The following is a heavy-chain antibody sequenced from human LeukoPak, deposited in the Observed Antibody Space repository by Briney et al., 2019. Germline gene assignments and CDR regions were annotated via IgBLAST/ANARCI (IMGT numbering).Heavy chain of an antibody. J-gene: IGHJ4*02. CDR1: DGSISSYY. Sequence: SETLSLTCTVSDGSISSYYWSWIRQPPGKGLEWIGYIYYSGSTNYNPSLRSRVTISVDTSKNQFSLRLSSVTAADTAVYYCTRHDYLGYTYGQGALDYWGQGTLVTVSS. CDR3: TRHDYLGYTYGQGALDY. D-gene: IGHD5-18*01. CDR2: IYYSGST. V-gene: IGHV4-59*08.